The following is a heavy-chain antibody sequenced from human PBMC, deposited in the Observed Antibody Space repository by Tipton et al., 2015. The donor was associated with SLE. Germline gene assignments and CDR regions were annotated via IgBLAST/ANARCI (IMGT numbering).Heavy chain of an antibody. V-gene: IGHV4-4*07. CDR2: IDTSWAT. Sequence: TLSLTCTVSGDSITNYYWSWIRQPAGKGLEWIGRIDTSWATIYNPSLKSRVTMSKDTSKNQFSLKLSSVTAADSALYFCARGGYSAGPFDPWGQGILVTVSS. CDR3: ARGGYSAGPFDP. D-gene: IGHD4/OR15-4a*01. CDR1: GDSITNYY. J-gene: IGHJ5*02.